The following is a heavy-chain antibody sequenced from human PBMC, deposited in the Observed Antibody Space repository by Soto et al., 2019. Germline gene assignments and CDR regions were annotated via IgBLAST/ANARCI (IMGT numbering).Heavy chain of an antibody. V-gene: IGHV1-3*01. CDR2: INAGNGNT. CDR3: AISAPPIDY. J-gene: IGHJ4*02. Sequence: QVQLVQSGAEVKKPGASVKVSCKASGYTFTSYAMHWVRQAPGQRLEWMGWINAGNGNTKQSQKFQGRVTITRDTSASTAYIELSTLRSEDTAVYCCAISAPPIDYWGEVALVSVSS. CDR1: GYTFTSYA.